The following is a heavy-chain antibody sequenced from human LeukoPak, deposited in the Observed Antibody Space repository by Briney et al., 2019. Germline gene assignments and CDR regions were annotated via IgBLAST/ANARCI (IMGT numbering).Heavy chain of an antibody. Sequence: AASVKVSCKASGYNFISYGISWVRQAPGQGLEWMGWISAYNGNTNYAHKFQGRVTMTTDTSTSTAYMELRSLRSDDTAIYYCARDSYSSAWYGDYWGQGTLLAVSS. D-gene: IGHD6-19*01. V-gene: IGHV1-18*01. CDR1: GYNFISYG. CDR3: ARDSYSSAWYGDY. J-gene: IGHJ4*02. CDR2: ISAYNGNT.